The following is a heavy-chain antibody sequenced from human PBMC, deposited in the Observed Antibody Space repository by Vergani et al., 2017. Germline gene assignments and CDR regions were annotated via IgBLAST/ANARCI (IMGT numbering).Heavy chain of an antibody. V-gene: IGHV4-59*01. CDR1: GGSISSYY. CDR2: IYYSGST. J-gene: IGHJ6*02. CDR3: ARGLLRYFDGFGVDGMDV. Sequence: QVQLQESGPGLVKPSETLSLTCTVSGGSISSYYWSWIRQPPGKGLEWIGYIYYSGSTNYNPSLKSRVTISVDTSKNQFSLKLSSVTAADTAVYYCARGLLRYFDGFGVDGMDVWGQGTTVTVSS. D-gene: IGHD3-9*01.